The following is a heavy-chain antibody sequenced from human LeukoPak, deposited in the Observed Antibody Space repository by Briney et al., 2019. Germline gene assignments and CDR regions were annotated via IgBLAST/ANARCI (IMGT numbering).Heavy chain of an antibody. CDR2: IFYRGNT. J-gene: IGHJ4*02. D-gene: IGHD6-19*01. V-gene: IGHV4-59*12. Sequence: KPSETLSLTCTVSGGSISSYYWSWIRQPPGKGLEWIGYIFYRGNTIYNPSLRSRVTMSVDTSKNQFSLKLSSVTAADTAVYYCARDDSDKSRRPSAVAGILGDYWGQGTLVTVSS. CDR3: ARDDSDKSRRPSAVAGILGDY. CDR1: GGSISSYY.